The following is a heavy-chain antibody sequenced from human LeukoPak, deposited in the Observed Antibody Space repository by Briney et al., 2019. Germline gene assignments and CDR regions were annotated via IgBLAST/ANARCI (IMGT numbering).Heavy chain of an antibody. CDR3: ARDLVGAKNYYYYGMDV. CDR1: GYTFTSYA. J-gene: IGHJ6*04. Sequence: GASVKVSCKASGYTFTSYAMHWVRQAPGQRLEWTGWINAGNGNTKYSQKFQGRVTITRDTSASTAYMELSSLRSEDTAVYYCARDLVGAKNYYYYGMDVWGKGTTVTVSS. V-gene: IGHV1-3*01. D-gene: IGHD1-26*01. CDR2: INAGNGNT.